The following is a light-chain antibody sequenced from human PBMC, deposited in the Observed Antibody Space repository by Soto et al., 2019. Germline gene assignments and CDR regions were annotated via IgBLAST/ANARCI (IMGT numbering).Light chain of an antibody. CDR1: QSVRSY. V-gene: IGKV1-5*01. Sequence: DIQMTQSPSSLSASLGDRITITCRTSQSVRSYLNWYQEKSGKAPKLLIYAASTLQDGVPSRFSGSGSGTEFTLTISSLQPDDFATYYCQHYNSYSEAFGQGTKVELK. CDR3: QHYNSYSEA. J-gene: IGKJ1*01. CDR2: AAS.